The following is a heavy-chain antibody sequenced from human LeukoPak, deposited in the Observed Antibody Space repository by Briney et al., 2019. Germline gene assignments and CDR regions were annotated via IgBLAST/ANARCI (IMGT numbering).Heavy chain of an antibody. V-gene: IGHV3-21*01. D-gene: IGHD3-10*01. CDR2: ITSGGLYT. J-gene: IGHJ3*02. Sequence: VXXAPGXGLEGVSSITSGGLYTYYTDSVKGRFTISRDNAKRSLYLQMNSLRAEDTAVYYCARLYGSGYDAFDIWGQGTMATVSS. CDR3: ARLYGSGYDAFDI.